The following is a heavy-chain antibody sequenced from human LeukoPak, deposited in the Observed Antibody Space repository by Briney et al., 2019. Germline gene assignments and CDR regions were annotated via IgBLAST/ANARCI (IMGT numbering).Heavy chain of an antibody. CDR1: GGSMSSISYY. CDR2: IYYSGST. CDR3: ARPPPDFWSGYSPNYGMDV. D-gene: IGHD3-3*01. V-gene: IGHV4-39*01. Sequence: SDTLSLTCTISGGSMSSISYYWGWIRRPPGKGLEWIGSIYYSGSTYYNPSLKSRVTISVDTSKNQFSLKLSSVTAADTAVYYCARPPPDFWSGYSPNYGMDVWGQGTTVTVSS. J-gene: IGHJ6*02.